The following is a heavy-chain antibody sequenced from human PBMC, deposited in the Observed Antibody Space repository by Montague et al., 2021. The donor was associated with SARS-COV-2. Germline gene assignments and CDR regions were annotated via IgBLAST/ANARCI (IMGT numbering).Heavy chain of an antibody. J-gene: IGHJ6*02. CDR2: IHYSGYT. CDR1: VCSHPSGAQY. V-gene: IGHV4-39*02. CDR3: ARENFSFYGMDV. Sequence: SETLSLTCAILVCSHPSGAQYWARMHYRPGKGLDWLASIHYSGYTYNHPSLRSRVTISVDLAKNQFSLKVSSVTAADTAVYYCARENFSFYGMDVWGQGTTVTVSS.